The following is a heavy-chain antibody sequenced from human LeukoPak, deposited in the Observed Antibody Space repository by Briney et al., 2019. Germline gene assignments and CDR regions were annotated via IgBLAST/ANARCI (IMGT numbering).Heavy chain of an antibody. CDR3: ARVGDFYHNSGYYLYKDAFDI. CDR2: INWNGGST. D-gene: IGHD3-22*01. CDR1: GFTFDDYG. J-gene: IGHJ3*02. V-gene: IGHV3-20*04. Sequence: GGSLRLSCAASGFTFDDYGMSWVRQAPGKGLEWVSGINWNGGSTGYADSVKGRFTISRDNAKNSLYLQMNSLRAEDTAVYYCARVGDFYHNSGYYLYKDAFDIWGQGTMVTVSS.